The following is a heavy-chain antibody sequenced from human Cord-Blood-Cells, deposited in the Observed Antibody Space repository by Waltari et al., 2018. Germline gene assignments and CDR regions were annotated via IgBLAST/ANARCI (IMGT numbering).Heavy chain of an antibody. CDR1: GGTFSSYA. D-gene: IGHD3-22*01. Sequence: QVQLVQSGAEVKKPGSSVKVSCKASGGTFSSYAISWVRQAPGQGLEWMGGIIPIFGTANYAQKFQGRGTITADESTSTAYMELSSLRSEDTAVYYCARDPEDYYYDSSGYYDYWGQGTLVTVSS. CDR2: IIPIFGTA. CDR3: ARDPEDYYYDSSGYYDY. V-gene: IGHV1-69*01. J-gene: IGHJ4*02.